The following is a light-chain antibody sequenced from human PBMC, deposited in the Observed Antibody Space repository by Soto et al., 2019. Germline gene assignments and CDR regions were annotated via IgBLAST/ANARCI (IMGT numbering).Light chain of an antibody. J-gene: IGKJ1*01. CDR3: QQYGYPSWT. Sequence: EIVMTQSPSTLSVSPGERATLSCRASQSVDSKDLAWYQQKPGQAPRILIFAASSRATGIPDRFSGSGSGTDFTLTISRLEPGDFAVYYCQQYGYPSWTFGQGTKVDIK. CDR2: AAS. V-gene: IGKV3-20*01. CDR1: QSVDSKD.